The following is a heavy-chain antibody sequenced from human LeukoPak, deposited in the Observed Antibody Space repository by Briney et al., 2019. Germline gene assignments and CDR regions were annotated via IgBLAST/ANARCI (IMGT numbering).Heavy chain of an antibody. V-gene: IGHV3-74*01. CDR2: INSDGSST. CDR1: GFTFSSYW. D-gene: IGHD6-19*01. J-gene: IGHJ4*02. Sequence: GGSLRLSCAASGFTFSSYWMHWVRQAPGKGLVWVSRINSDGSSTSYADSVKGRFTISRDNAKNTLCLQMNSLRAEDTAVYYCARDPSYSSGWSDYWGQGTLVTVSS. CDR3: ARDPSYSSGWSDY.